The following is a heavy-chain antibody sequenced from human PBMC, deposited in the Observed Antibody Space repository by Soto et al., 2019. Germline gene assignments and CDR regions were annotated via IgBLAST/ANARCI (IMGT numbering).Heavy chain of an antibody. V-gene: IGHV3-53*04. D-gene: IGHD2-15*01. CDR3: ASSLRYQISYYYYYMDV. CDR2: IYSGGST. Sequence: GGSLRLSCAASGFTVSSNYMSWVRQAPGKGLEWVSVIYSGGSTYYADSVKGRFTISRHNSKNTLYLQMNSLRAEDTAVYYCASSLRYQISYYYYYMDVWGKGTTVTVSS. CDR1: GFTVSSNY. J-gene: IGHJ6*03.